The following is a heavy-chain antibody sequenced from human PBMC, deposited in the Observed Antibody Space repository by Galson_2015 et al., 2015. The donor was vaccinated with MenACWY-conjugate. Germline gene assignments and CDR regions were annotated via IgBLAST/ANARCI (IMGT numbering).Heavy chain of an antibody. D-gene: IGHD2-2*01. V-gene: IGHV3-74*01. CDR2: INSDGSAA. J-gene: IGHJ4*02. CDR3: ATYCSSPSCYANGAY. CDR1: GFTFSRCW. Sequence: SLRLSCAASGFTFSRCWMHWVRQSPGKGLVWVSRINSDGSAADYADSVKGRFTISSDNAKNTLYLQMNSLRAEDTAVYYCATYCSSPSCYANGAYWGQGTLVTVSS.